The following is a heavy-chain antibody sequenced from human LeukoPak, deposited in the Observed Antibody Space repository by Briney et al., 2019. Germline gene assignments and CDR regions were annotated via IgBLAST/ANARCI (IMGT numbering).Heavy chain of an antibody. CDR1: GGSISSSSYY. CDR3: ARRPRKSQFLYNWNDGCFDP. V-gene: IGHV4-39*01. D-gene: IGHD1-1*01. J-gene: IGHJ5*02. CDR2: IYYSGST. Sequence: SETLSLTCTVSGGSISSSSYYWGWIRQPPGKGLEWIGSIYYSGSTYYNPSLKSRVTISVDTSKNQFSLKLSSVTAADTAVYYCARRPRKSQFLYNWNDGCFDPWGQGTLVTVSS.